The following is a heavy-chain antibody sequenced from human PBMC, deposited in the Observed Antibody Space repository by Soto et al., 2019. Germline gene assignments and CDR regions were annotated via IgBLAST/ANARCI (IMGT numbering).Heavy chain of an antibody. CDR1: GFTFSSYA. CDR2: ISGSGGST. J-gene: IGHJ3*02. CDR3: AKDRGIAARLIPVWAFDI. Sequence: GGSLRLSCAASGFTFSSYAMSWVRQAPGKGLEWVSAISGSGGSTYYADSVKGRFTISRDNSKNTLYLQMNSLRAEDTAVYYCAKDRGIAARLIPVWAFDIWGQGTMVTVSS. D-gene: IGHD6-6*01. V-gene: IGHV3-23*01.